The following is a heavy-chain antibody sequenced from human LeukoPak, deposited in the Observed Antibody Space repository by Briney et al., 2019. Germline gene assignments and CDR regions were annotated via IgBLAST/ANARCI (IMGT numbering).Heavy chain of an antibody. J-gene: IGHJ4*02. V-gene: IGHV4-4*02. CDR3: ASEGAARSSSWYLDY. CDR2: IYHSGST. CDR1: GGSISSSNW. D-gene: IGHD6-13*01. Sequence: SETLSLTCAVSGGSISSSNWWSWVRQPPGKGLEWIGEIYHSGSTNYNPSLKSRVTISEDKSKNQFSLKLNSVTATDTAVYYCASEGAARSSSWYLDYWGQGTLVTVSS.